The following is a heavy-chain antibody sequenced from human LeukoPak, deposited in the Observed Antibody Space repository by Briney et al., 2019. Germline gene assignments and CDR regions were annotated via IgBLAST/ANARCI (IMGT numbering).Heavy chain of an antibody. J-gene: IGHJ6*02. CDR3: ARDYSSSWYYYYGMDV. V-gene: IGHV3-74*01. D-gene: IGHD6-13*01. Sequence: GGSLRLSCAASGFTFSSYWMHWVRQAPGKGLVWVSRINSDGSSTSYADSVKGRFTISRDNAKSTLYLQMNSLRAEDTAVYYCARDYSSSWYYYYGMDVWGQGTTVTVSS. CDR1: GFTFSSYW. CDR2: INSDGSST.